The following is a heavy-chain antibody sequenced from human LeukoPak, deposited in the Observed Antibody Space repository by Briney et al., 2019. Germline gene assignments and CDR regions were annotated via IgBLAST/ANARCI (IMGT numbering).Heavy chain of an antibody. CDR2: IYYSGST. V-gene: IGHV4-59*01. CDR3: ATARPYSSSWYRFDY. J-gene: IGHJ4*02. Sequence: PSETLSLTCTVSGGSISGYYWSWIRQPPGKGLEWMGYIYYSGSTNYNPSLKSRVTISVDTSKSQLSLKLSSVTAADTAVYYCATARPYSSSWYRFDYWGQGTLVTVSS. CDR1: GGSISGYY. D-gene: IGHD6-13*01.